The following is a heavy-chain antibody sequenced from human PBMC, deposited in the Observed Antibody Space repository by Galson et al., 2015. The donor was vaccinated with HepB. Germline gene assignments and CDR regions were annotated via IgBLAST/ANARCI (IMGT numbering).Heavy chain of an antibody. J-gene: IGHJ4*02. D-gene: IGHD2-2*01. CDR3: ARGSPAAPFDS. CDR2: IIPIFGTT. Sequence: SVKVSCKASGGTFSNYAISWVRQAPGQGLEWMGGIIPIFGTTNYVQKFQGRVTFTADHSTSTAYMELSSLRSDDTAVYYCARGSPAAPFDSWGQGTLVSVSS. V-gene: IGHV1-69*13. CDR1: GGTFSNYA.